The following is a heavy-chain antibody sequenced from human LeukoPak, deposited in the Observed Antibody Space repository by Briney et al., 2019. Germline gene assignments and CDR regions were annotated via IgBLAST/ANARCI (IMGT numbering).Heavy chain of an antibody. CDR1: GFTFSSYW. Sequence: GGSLRLSCAASGFTFSSYWMHWVRQAPGKGLVWVSRINSDGSSTSYADSVKGRFTISRDNAKNTLYLQMNSLGAEDTAVYYCARVPSRGSYFDYWGQGTLVTVSS. V-gene: IGHV3-74*01. J-gene: IGHJ4*02. CDR2: INSDGSST. CDR3: ARVPSRGSYFDY.